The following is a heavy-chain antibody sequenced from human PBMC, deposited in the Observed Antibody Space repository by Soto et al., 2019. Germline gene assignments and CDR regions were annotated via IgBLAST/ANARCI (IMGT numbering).Heavy chain of an antibody. V-gene: IGHV4-34*01. CDR3: ARVGGSNYLSDY. Sequence: QVQLQQWGAGLLKPSETLSLTCAVYGGSFSDHYWSWIRQPPGKGLEWIGEISHSGSTNYNPSLKSRVTISVDTSKSQFSLKLSSVSAADMAVYYCARVGGSNYLSDYWGQGTLVTVSS. CDR1: GGSFSDHY. J-gene: IGHJ4*02. CDR2: ISHSGST. D-gene: IGHD1-7*01.